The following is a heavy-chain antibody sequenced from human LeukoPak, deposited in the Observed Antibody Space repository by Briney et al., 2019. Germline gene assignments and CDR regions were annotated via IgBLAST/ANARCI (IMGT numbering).Heavy chain of an antibody. CDR2: INPKNGGA. D-gene: IGHD3-16*01. J-gene: IGHJ5*02. CDR3: ARASFWESPVNWFDP. V-gene: IGHV1-2*07. Sequence: ASVKVSCKTSGYTFIGHYIHWVRQAPGQGLEWMGWINPKNGGANYAPRFRGRVTLTRDRSTSTVYMELTRLTSDDTAVYYCARASFWESPVNWFDPWGQGTLVTVSS. CDR1: GYTFIGHY.